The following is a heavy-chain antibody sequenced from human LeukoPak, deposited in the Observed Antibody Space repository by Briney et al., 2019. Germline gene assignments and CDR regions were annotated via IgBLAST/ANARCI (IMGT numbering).Heavy chain of an antibody. J-gene: IGHJ3*02. CDR3: ARAWSPSDAFDI. Sequence: GGSLRLSCAASGFTFSRNGMSWVRQAPGKGLEWVSAISGSGGSTYYADSVKGRFTISRDNSKNTLYLQMNSLRAEDTAVYYCARAWSPSDAFDIWGQGTMVTVSS. CDR2: ISGSGGST. V-gene: IGHV3-23*01. CDR1: GFTFSRNG.